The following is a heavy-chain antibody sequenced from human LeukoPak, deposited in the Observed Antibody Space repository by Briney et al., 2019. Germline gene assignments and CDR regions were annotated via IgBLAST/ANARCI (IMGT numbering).Heavy chain of an antibody. CDR2: IYYSGST. J-gene: IGHJ4*02. Sequence: SETLSLTCTVSGGSISSSSYYWGWIRQPPRRGLEWIVSIYYSGSTYYNPSLKSRVTISVDTSKNQFSLKLSSVTAADTAVYYCARGRAYYYDSSGYYPPFDYWGQGTLVTVSS. D-gene: IGHD3-22*01. CDR1: GGSISSSSYY. CDR3: ARGRAYYYDSSGYYPPFDY. V-gene: IGHV4-39*07.